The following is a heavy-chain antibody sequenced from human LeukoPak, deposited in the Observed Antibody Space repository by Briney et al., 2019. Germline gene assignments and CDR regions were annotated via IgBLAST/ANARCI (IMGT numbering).Heavy chain of an antibody. Sequence: GESLKISCKGSGYSFTSYWIGWVRQMPGKGLELMGIIYPTDSHTTYSPSFQGQVTISADMSISTAYLQWSSLKASDTAMYYCARHGVPDFWRDLRSDAFDIWGQGTMVTVSS. CDR1: GYSFTSYW. CDR3: ARHGVPDFWRDLRSDAFDI. D-gene: IGHD3-3*01. J-gene: IGHJ3*02. CDR2: IYPTDSHT. V-gene: IGHV5-51*01.